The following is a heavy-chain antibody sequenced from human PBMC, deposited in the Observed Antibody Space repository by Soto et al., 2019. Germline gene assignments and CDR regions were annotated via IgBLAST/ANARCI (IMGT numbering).Heavy chain of an antibody. CDR3: ARESEDLTSNFDY. V-gene: IGHV3-21*06. CDR1: GFTFTRYS. CDR2: ISSTTNYI. Sequence: GGSLELSCAASGFTFTRYSMNWVRQAPGKGLEWVSSISSTTNYIYYGDSMKGRFTISRDNAKNSLYLEMNSLRAEDTAVYYCARESEDLTSNFDYWGQGTLVTVSS. J-gene: IGHJ4*02.